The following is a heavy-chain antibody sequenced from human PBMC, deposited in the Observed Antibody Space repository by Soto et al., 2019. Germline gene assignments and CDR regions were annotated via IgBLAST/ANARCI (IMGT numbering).Heavy chain of an antibody. D-gene: IGHD1-20*01. CDR2: SYYSGTS. Sequence: SETLSLTCTVSGGSIRVQSYYWTWIRQTPGKGLEWVGSSYYSGTSYFNPALKGRVTISVDTSTNQFSLGLTSVTAADTAVYYCTRRYNWNDYYFDPWGQGTLVTVSS. CDR1: GGSIRVQSYY. V-gene: IGHV4-39*01. CDR3: TRRYNWNDYYFDP. J-gene: IGHJ5*02.